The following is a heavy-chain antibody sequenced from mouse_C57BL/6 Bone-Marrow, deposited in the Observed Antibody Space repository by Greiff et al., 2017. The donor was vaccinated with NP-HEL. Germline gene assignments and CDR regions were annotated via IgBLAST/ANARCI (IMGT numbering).Heavy chain of an antibody. D-gene: IGHD1-1*01. CDR2: IDPSDSYT. Sequence: QVQLQQPGAELVKPGASVKLSCKASGYTFTTYWMQWVKQRPGQGLEWFGEIDPSDSYTNYNQKFKGKATLTVDTSSSTASMQLSSLTSEDSAVYYCARKAYYGRSYECAYWGQGTLVTVSA. CDR3: ARKAYYGRSYECAY. V-gene: IGHV1-50*01. CDR1: GYTFTTYW. J-gene: IGHJ3*01.